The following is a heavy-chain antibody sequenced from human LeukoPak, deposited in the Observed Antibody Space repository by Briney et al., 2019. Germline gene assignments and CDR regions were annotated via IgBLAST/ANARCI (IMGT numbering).Heavy chain of an antibody. CDR1: GFTFSSYS. D-gene: IGHD3-10*01. CDR3: ARYGSGTSYITNYFDY. V-gene: IGHV3-48*02. J-gene: IGHJ4*02. Sequence: GGSLRLSCAASGFTFSSYSMNWVRQAPGKGREWVSYISSDSRTIYYADSVKGRFTISRDNAKNSLYLQMKSLRDEDTAVYYCARYGSGTSYITNYFDYWGQGTLVTVSS. CDR2: ISSDSRTI.